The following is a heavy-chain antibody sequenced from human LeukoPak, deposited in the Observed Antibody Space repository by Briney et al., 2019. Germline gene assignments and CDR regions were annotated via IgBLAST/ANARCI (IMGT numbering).Heavy chain of an antibody. J-gene: IGHJ4*02. CDR2: ISYDGSNK. Sequence: PGGSLRLSCAASGFTFSSYAMHWVRQAPGKGLEWVAVISYDGSNKYYADSVKGRFTISRDNSKNTLYLQMNSLRAEDTAVYYCARELGTYYYDSSGYSWGGNFDYWGQGTLVTVSS. CDR1: GFTFSSYA. D-gene: IGHD3-22*01. V-gene: IGHV3-30*04. CDR3: ARELGTYYYDSSGYSWGGNFDY.